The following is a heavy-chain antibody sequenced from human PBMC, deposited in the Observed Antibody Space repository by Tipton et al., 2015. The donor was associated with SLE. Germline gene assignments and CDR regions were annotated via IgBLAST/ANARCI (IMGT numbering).Heavy chain of an antibody. CDR1: GGSISSGGYF. Sequence: TLSLTCSVSGGSISSGGYFWSWIRQHPGKGLEWIGYIYHSGNTYYNPSLKSRLTISVDTSKNQFSLKLTSVTAADTAVYYCTRDRGGYNLDAFDIWGQGTMLTVSS. J-gene: IGHJ3*02. CDR2: IYHSGNT. D-gene: IGHD5-24*01. V-gene: IGHV4-31*03. CDR3: TRDRGGYNLDAFDI.